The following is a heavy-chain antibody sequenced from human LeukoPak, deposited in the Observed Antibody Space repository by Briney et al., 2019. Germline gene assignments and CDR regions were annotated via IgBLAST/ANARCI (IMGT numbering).Heavy chain of an antibody. CDR1: GGSFSGYY. CDR3: VRGFDGYFGFDL. D-gene: IGHD5-24*01. J-gene: IGHJ3*01. V-gene: IGHV4-34*01. Sequence: SETLSLTCAVYGGSFSGYYWSWIRQPPGKGLEWIGEINHSGSTNYNPSLKSRVTISVDTSKNQFSLKLSSVTAADTAVYYCVRGFDGYFGFDLWGQGTMVTVSS. CDR2: INHSGST.